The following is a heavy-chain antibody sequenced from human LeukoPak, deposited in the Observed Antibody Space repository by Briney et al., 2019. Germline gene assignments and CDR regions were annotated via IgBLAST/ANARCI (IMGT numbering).Heavy chain of an antibody. V-gene: IGHV4-61*02. CDR3: ARGQGATVPQVGKNWFDP. CDR1: GGSISSGSYY. D-gene: IGHD1-26*01. J-gene: IGHJ5*02. CDR2: IYTSGST. Sequence: SETLSLTCTVPGGSISSGSYYWSWIRQPAGKGLEWIGRIYTSGSTNYNPSLKRRVTISVDTSKYQFSLKLSSVTAADTAVHYCARGQGATVPQVGKNWFDPWGQGTRVIVSS.